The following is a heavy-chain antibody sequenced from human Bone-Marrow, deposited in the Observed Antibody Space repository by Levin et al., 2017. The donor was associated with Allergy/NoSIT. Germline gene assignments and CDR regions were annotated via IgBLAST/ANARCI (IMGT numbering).Heavy chain of an antibody. CDR3: ARLYCNDPNAYSLWQTMVQHYFDH. CDR2: VYYSGST. CDR1: GSGSISTSSYF. Sequence: SQTPSLTCTVSGSGSISTSSYFWGWIRQPPGKGLEYIGNVYYSGSTYYNPSFKGRVTISVDTAKNQFSLELRSLTAADTAVYDCARLYCNDPNAYSLWQTMVQHYFDHWGQGTPVTVSS. D-gene: IGHD2/OR15-2a*01. V-gene: IGHV4-39*07. J-gene: IGHJ4*02.